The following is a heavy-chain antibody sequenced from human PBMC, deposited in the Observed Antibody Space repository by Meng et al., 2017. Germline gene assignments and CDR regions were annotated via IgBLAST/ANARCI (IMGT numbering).Heavy chain of an antibody. D-gene: IGHD3-3*01. Sequence: IPLKSSGPPLWQTNTTLTLTCTFSGFSLSTSGVGVGWIRQPPGKALEWLALIYWDDDKRYSPSLKSRLTITKDTSKNQVVLTMTNMDPVDTATYYCAHSKKTYYDFWSGYLGYYFDYWGQGTLVTVSS. CDR1: GFSLSTSGVG. V-gene: IGHV2-5*02. J-gene: IGHJ4*02. CDR2: IYWDDDK. CDR3: AHSKKTYYDFWSGYLGYYFDY.